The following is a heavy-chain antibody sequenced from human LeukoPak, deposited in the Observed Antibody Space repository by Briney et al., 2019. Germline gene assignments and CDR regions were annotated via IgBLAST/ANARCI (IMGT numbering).Heavy chain of an antibody. CDR2: ISYDGSNK. Sequence: GGSLRLSCAASGFTFSSYAMHWVRQAQGEGLEWGAVISYDGSNKYYADSVKGRFTISRDNSKNTLYLQMNSLRAEDTAVYYCARDPAVFGVVRSYYGMDVWGQGTTVTVSS. D-gene: IGHD3-3*01. V-gene: IGHV3-30-3*01. CDR1: GFTFSSYA. CDR3: ARDPAVFGVVRSYYGMDV. J-gene: IGHJ6*02.